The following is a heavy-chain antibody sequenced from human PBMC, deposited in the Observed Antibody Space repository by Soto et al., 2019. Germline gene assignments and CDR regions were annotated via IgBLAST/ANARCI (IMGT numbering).Heavy chain of an antibody. D-gene: IGHD4-4*01. Sequence: EVQLVQSGGGLVQPGGSLRLSCVGSGFTFTDFYMNWVRQAPGKGLEWVANIRPDGSETNYVESVKGRFTTPRDNAKNSLFLQMNSLRDDDTAVYYCAGWGGHDYNYWGQGILVTVSS. CDR1: GFTFTDFY. CDR2: IRPDGSET. V-gene: IGHV3-7*03. J-gene: IGHJ4*02. CDR3: AGWGGHDYNY.